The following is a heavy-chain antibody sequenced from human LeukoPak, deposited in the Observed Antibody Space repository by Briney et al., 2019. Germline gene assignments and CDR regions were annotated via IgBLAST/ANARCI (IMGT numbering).Heavy chain of an antibody. CDR3: KVLTVPDVIQVYGMDV. Sequence: PGGSLRLSCAASGFTFSNYAMIWVRQAPGRGLEWVSSISASGGDTYCLDSVTGRFTISRDNSKNTLYLQMNSLKVEDTAVYYCKVLTVPDVIQVYGMDVWGQGTTVIASS. D-gene: IGHD2-2*01. CDR1: GFTFSNYA. J-gene: IGHJ6*02. CDR2: ISASGGDT. V-gene: IGHV3-23*01.